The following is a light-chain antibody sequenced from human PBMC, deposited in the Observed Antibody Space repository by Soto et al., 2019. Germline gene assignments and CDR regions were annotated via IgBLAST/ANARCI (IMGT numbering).Light chain of an antibody. J-gene: IGLJ2*01. Sequence: QSALTQSASVSESPGQSITISCTGTSSDIGSYNLVSWYQQHPGKAPTLLIYEVIKRPSGVSNRFSGSKSGNTASLTISGLQAEDEADYYCCSYAGSSTFVIFGGGTKLTVL. V-gene: IGLV2-23*02. CDR1: SSDIGSYNL. CDR3: CSYAGSSTFVI. CDR2: EVI.